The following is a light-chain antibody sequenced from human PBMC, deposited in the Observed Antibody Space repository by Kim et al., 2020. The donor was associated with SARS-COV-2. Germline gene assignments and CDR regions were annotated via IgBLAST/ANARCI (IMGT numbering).Light chain of an antibody. V-gene: IGKV3-15*01. CDR1: ESISNN. CDR3: HQYNGWPPVDT. CDR2: GAS. J-gene: IGKJ2*01. Sequence: EIVMTQSPATLSVSPGERATLSCRASESISNNLAWYQHKPGQAPRLLIYGASTRATGIPARFSGSGSGTDFTLTVSSLQSEDFAVYYCHQYNGWPPVDTVGQGTKLEI.